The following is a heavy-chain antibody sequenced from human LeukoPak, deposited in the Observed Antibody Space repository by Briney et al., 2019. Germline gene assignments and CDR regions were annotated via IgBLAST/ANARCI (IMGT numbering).Heavy chain of an antibody. J-gene: IGHJ2*01. V-gene: IGHV1-46*01. Sequence: ASVTVSCTASGYTFTSYYMHWVRQAPGQGLEWMGIINPSGGSASYAQKFQGRVTMTRDTSTSTVYMELSSLRSEDTAVYYCARDVRQQPVGFDLWGRGTLVTVSS. CDR3: ARDVRQQPVGFDL. CDR1: GYTFTSYY. CDR2: INPSGGSA. D-gene: IGHD6-13*01.